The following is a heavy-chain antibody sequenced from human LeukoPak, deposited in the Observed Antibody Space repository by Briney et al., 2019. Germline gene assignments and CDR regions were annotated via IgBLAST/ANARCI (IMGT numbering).Heavy chain of an antibody. CDR3: AKGRGYNYGYIFGYFDY. D-gene: IGHD5-18*01. CDR2: ISWNSGNI. CDR1: GFTFADYA. V-gene: IGHV3-9*01. J-gene: IGHJ4*02. Sequence: GGSLRLSCAASGFTFADYAMHWVRQTPGKGLEWVSGISWNSGNIVYADSVKGRFTISRDNAKNSLYLQMNSLRAEDTALYYCAKGRGYNYGYIFGYFDYWGQGTLVTVSS.